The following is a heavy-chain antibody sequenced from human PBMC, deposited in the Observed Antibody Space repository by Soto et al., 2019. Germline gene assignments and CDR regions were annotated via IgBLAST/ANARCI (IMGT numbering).Heavy chain of an antibody. D-gene: IGHD3-22*01. CDR2: IIPIFGTA. J-gene: IGHJ4*02. CDR1: GGTFSSYA. CDR3: ARVKNGYSIYYFDS. Sequence: ASVNVSCKASGGTFSSYAISCVRQAPGQGLEWMGGIIPIFGTANYAQKFQGRVTITADESTSTAYMELSSLRSEDTAVYYCARVKNGYSIYYFDSWGQGTLVTVSS. V-gene: IGHV1-69*13.